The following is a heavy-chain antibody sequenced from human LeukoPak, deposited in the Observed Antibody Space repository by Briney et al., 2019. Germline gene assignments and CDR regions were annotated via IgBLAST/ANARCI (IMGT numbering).Heavy chain of an antibody. D-gene: IGHD3-9*01. V-gene: IGHV3-30*18. CDR2: ISYDGSNK. Sequence: PGRSLRLSCAASGFTFSSYGMHWVRQAPGKGLEWVAVISYDGSNKYYADSVKGRFTISRDNSKNTLYLQMNSLRAEDTAVYYCAKDLRLRYFDWLSYPGCFQHWGQGTLVTVSS. J-gene: IGHJ1*01. CDR3: AKDLRLRYFDWLSYPGCFQH. CDR1: GFTFSSYG.